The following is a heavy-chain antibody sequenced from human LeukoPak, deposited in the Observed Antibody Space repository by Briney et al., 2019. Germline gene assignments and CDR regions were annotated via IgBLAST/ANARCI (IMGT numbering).Heavy chain of an antibody. CDR1: GYTFTSYG. Sequence: ASVKVSCKASGYTFTSYGISWVRQAPGQGLEWMGWISAYNGNTNYAQKLQGRVTMTTDTSTSTAYMELRSLRSDDTAVYYCAIGQYSSSWYGYYYCGMDVWGKGTTVTVSS. J-gene: IGHJ6*04. CDR3: AIGQYSSSWYGYYYCGMDV. D-gene: IGHD6-13*01. V-gene: IGHV1-18*04. CDR2: ISAYNGNT.